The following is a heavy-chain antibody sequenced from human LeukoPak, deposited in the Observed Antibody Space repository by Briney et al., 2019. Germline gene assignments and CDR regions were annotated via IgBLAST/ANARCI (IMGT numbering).Heavy chain of an antibody. V-gene: IGHV4-59*12. J-gene: IGHJ4*02. CDR1: GGSISSYY. CDR2: IYYSGST. Sequence: SETLSLTCTVSGGSISSYYWSWIRQPPGKGLEWIGSIYYSGSTYYNPSLKSRVTISVDTSKNQFSLKLSSVTAADTAVYYCARASSREFDYWGQGTLVTVSS. CDR3: ARASSREFDY.